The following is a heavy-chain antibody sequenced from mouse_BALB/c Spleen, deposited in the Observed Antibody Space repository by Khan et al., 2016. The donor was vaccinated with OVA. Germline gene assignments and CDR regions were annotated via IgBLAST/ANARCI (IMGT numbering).Heavy chain of an antibody. CDR3: ARTARIKY. V-gene: IGHV3-1*02. CDR2: INYSGST. J-gene: IGHJ2*01. D-gene: IGHD1-2*01. CDR1: GYSITSGYG. Sequence: EVQLQESGPGLVKPSQSLSLTCPVTGYSITSGYGWNWIRQFPGNKLEWMGYINYSGSTNSNPSLKSRISITRDTSKNQFFLQLNSVTTEDTATYYCARTARIKYWGQGTTLTVSS.